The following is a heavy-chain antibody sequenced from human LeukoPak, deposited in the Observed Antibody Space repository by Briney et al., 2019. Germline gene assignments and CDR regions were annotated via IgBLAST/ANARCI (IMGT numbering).Heavy chain of an antibody. Sequence: GGSLRLSCAASGFTFSTYGMHWVRQAPGKGLEWVAVISYDGYNKYYADSVKGRFTISRDNSKNTLFLQMNSLRAEDTAVYYCARHDSSGYYRPLDYWGQGTLVTVSS. CDR2: ISYDGYNK. J-gene: IGHJ4*02. V-gene: IGHV3-30*03. CDR1: GFTFSTYG. D-gene: IGHD3-22*01. CDR3: ARHDSSGYYRPLDY.